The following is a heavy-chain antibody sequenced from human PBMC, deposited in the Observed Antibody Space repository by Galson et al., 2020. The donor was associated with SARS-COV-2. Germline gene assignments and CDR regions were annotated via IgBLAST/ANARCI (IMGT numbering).Heavy chain of an antibody. V-gene: IGHV3-11*04. D-gene: IGHD5-12*01. CDR2: ISTNGGTI. J-gene: IGHJ6*02. CDR1: GFTFSDYY. Sequence: NSGGSLRLSCAASGFTFSDYYMSWVRQAPGKGLEWVSYISTNGGTIYYADSMKGRFTISRDNAKNSLYLQMNSLRAEDTAVYYCATDKGSGYDYKTGYGMDVWGQGTTVTVS. CDR3: ATDKGSGYDYKTGYGMDV.